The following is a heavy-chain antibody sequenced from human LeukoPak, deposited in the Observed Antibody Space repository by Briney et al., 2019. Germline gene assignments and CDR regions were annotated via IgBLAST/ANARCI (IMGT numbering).Heavy chain of an antibody. V-gene: IGHV3-53*01. CDR3: ARDAGYCSGGSCQTAEYFQH. Sequence: GGSLRLSCAASGFTFSSYWMSWVRQAPGKGLEWVSVIYSGGSTYYADSVKGRFTISRDNSKNTLYLQMNSLRAEDTAVYYCARDAGYCSGGSCQTAEYFQHWGQGTLVTVSS. CDR1: GFTFSSYW. D-gene: IGHD2-15*01. CDR2: IYSGGST. J-gene: IGHJ1*01.